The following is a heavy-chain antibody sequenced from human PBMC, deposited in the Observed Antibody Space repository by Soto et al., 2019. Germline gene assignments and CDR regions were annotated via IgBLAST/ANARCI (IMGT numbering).Heavy chain of an antibody. CDR2: IYDSGST. CDR3: AREGGDAARYYYYYGMDV. D-gene: IGHD6-6*01. V-gene: IGHV4-59*01. CDR1: GGSISSYY. Sequence: TLSLTCTVSGGSISSYYWSWIRQPPGKGLEWIGYIYDSGSTNYNPSLRSRVIISVDTSKNQFSLKVSSVTAADTAVYYCAREGGDAARYYYYYGMDVWGQGTTVTVSS. J-gene: IGHJ6*02.